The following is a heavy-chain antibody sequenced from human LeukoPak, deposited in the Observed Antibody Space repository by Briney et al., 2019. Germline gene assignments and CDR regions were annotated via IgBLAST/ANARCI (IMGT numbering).Heavy chain of an antibody. J-gene: IGHJ5*02. CDR1: GGSFSTYY. CDR2: IYYSGST. D-gene: IGHD3-3*01. CDR3: ARCILRFLEWPRPYNWFDP. Sequence: PSETLSLTCTVSGGSFSTYYWSWIRQPPGKGLEWVAYIYYSGSTNYNPSLKSRVTISVDTSKNQFSLKLSSVTAADTAVYYCARCILRFLEWPRPYNWFDPWGQGTLVTVSS. V-gene: IGHV4-59*12.